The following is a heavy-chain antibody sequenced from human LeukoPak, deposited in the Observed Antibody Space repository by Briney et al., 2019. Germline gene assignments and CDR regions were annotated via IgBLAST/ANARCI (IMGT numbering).Heavy chain of an antibody. CDR2: ISYDGSNK. J-gene: IGHJ4*02. CDR1: GFTFSSYG. CDR3: AKDSGYYDFWGGYLWGSYFDY. D-gene: IGHD3-3*01. Sequence: GGSLRLSCAASGFTFSSYGMHWVRQAPGKGLEWVAVISYDGSNKYYADSVKGRFTISRDNSKNTLYLQMNSLRAEDTAVYYCAKDSGYYDFWGGYLWGSYFDYWGQGTLVTVSS. V-gene: IGHV3-30*18.